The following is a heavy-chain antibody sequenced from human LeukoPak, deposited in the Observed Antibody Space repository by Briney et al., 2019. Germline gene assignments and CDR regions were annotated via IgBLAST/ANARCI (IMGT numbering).Heavy chain of an antibody. CDR1: GGSISSSSYY. CDR3: ASGDSSGYSDY. V-gene: IGHV4-39*07. D-gene: IGHD3-22*01. Sequence: SETLSLTCTVSGGSISSSSYYWGWIRQPPGKGLEWIGSIYYSGSTYYNPSLKSRVTISVDTSKNQFSLKLSSVTAADTAVYYCASGDSSGYSDYWGQGTLVTVS. J-gene: IGHJ4*02. CDR2: IYYSGST.